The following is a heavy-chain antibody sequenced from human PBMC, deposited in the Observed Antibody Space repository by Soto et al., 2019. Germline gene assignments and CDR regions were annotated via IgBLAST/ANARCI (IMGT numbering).Heavy chain of an antibody. CDR1: GFTFSSYA. CDR3: ARARYSSGWSTFDY. Sequence: GGSLRLSCAASGFTFSSYAMHWVRQAPGKGLEWVAVISYDGSNKYYADSVKGRFTISRDNSKNTLYLQMNSLRAEDTAVYYCARARYSSGWSTFDYWGQGTLVTVSS. D-gene: IGHD6-19*01. CDR2: ISYDGSNK. J-gene: IGHJ4*02. V-gene: IGHV3-30-3*01.